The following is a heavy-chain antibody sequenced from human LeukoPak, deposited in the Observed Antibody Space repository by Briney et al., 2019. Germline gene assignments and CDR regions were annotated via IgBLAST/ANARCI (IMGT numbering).Heavy chain of an antibody. J-gene: IGHJ1*01. CDR2: ISGSGGST. Sequence: GGSLRLSCAASGFTLSSYAMSWVRQAPGKGLEWVSAISGSGGSTYYADSVKGRFTISRDNSKNTLYLQMNSLRAEDTAVYYCARGGCSSTSSYILGYFQHWGQGTLVTVSS. CDR1: GFTLSSYA. CDR3: ARGGCSSTSSYILGYFQH. D-gene: IGHD2-2*02. V-gene: IGHV3-23*01.